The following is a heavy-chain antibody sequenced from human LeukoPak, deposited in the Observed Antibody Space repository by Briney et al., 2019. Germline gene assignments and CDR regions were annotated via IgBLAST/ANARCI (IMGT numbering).Heavy chain of an antibody. V-gene: IGHV1-18*01. CDR2: ISAYNGNT. D-gene: IGHD2-15*01. CDR1: GYTFTSYG. J-gene: IGHJ6*02. Sequence: GASVKVSCKASGYTFTSYGISWVRQAPGQGLEWMGWISAYNGNTNYAQKLQGRVTMTTDTSTSTAYMELRSLRSDDTAVYYCARDIVVVVAATPPHGMDVWGQGTTVTVSS. CDR3: ARDIVVVVAATPPHGMDV.